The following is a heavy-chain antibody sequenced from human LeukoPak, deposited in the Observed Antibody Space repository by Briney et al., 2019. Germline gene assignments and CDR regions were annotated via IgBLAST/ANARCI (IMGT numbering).Heavy chain of an antibody. CDR1: GYTLTELS. CDR2: FDPEDGET. CDR3: ARVKGSSWFLHPADMDV. V-gene: IGHV1-24*01. Sequence: ASVKVSCKVSGYTLTELSMHWVRQAPGKGLEWMGGFDPEDGETIYAQKFQGRVTMTEDTSTDTAYMELSSLRSEDTAVYYCARVKGSSWFLHPADMDVWGKGTTVTVSS. D-gene: IGHD6-13*01. J-gene: IGHJ6*03.